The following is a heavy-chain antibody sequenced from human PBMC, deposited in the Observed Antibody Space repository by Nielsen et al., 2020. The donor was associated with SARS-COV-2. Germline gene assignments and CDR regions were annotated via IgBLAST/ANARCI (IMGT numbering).Heavy chain of an antibody. Sequence: GGSLRLSCAASGFTFSSYGMHWVRQAPGKGLEWVANIKQDGSEKYYVDSVKGRFTISRDNAKNSLYLQMNSLRAEDTAVYYCARVPRDHTAMVPGGFDYWGQGTLVTVSS. CDR3: ARVPRDHTAMVPGGFDY. CDR2: IKQDGSEK. CDR1: GFTFSSYG. V-gene: IGHV3-7*01. J-gene: IGHJ4*02. D-gene: IGHD5-18*01.